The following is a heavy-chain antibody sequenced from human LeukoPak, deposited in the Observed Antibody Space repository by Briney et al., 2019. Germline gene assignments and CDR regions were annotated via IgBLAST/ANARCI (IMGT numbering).Heavy chain of an antibody. CDR2: ISGSGGST. Sequence: GGSLRLSCAASGFTFSSYAMSWVRQAPGKGLEWVSAISGSGGSTYYADSVKGRFTISRDNSKNTLYLQMNSLRAEDTAVYYCANYYDSSGYYYQGPFDYWGQGTLVTVSS. D-gene: IGHD3-22*01. J-gene: IGHJ4*02. CDR1: GFTFSSYA. CDR3: ANYYDSSGYYYQGPFDY. V-gene: IGHV3-23*01.